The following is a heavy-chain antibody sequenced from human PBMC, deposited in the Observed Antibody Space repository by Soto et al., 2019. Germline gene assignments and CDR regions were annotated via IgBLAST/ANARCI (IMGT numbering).Heavy chain of an antibody. CDR1: GGSINAFV. CDR2: IFYSGST. V-gene: IGHV4-59*01. J-gene: IGHJ6*02. Sequence: XETLSLPFTVSGGSINAFVWSWVRQPPGKGLESIGYIFYSGSTNYNPSLRSRVTISLDTSKTQFSLNLTSVTAADTAVYYCATQKGLYYYGMEVWGQGTTVTVS. CDR3: ATQKGLYYYGMEV.